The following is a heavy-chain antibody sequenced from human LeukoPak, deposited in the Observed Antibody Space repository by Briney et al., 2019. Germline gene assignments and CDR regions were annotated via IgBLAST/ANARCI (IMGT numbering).Heavy chain of an antibody. D-gene: IGHD3-16*02. J-gene: IGHJ5*02. Sequence: SETLSLTCTVSGGSISSGDYYWSWIRQPPGKGLEGIGYIYYSGSTYYNPSLKSRVTVSVDTSKNQFSLKLSSVTAADTAVYYCARGGLFYRDNWFDPWGQGTLVTVSS. CDR1: GGSISSGDYY. CDR3: ARGGLFYRDNWFDP. V-gene: IGHV4-30-4*01. CDR2: IYYSGST.